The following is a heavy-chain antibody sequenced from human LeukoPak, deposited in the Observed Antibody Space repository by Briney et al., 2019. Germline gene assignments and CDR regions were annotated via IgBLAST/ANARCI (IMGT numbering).Heavy chain of an antibody. J-gene: IGHJ4*02. CDR2: IQYDGSDK. Sequence: PGGSLRLSCAASGFTFKNYGMHWVRQAPGKGLEWVAFIQYDGSDKYYADFVKGRFTISRDNSENTLYLQMNSLRPEDTAVYYCAKSIAVAGLAGGRTFDYWGQGTLVTVSS. V-gene: IGHV3-30*02. CDR3: AKSIAVAGLAGGRTFDY. D-gene: IGHD6-19*01. CDR1: GFTFKNYG.